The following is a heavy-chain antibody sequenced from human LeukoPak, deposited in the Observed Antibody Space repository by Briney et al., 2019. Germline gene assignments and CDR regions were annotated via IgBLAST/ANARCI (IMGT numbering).Heavy chain of an antibody. CDR2: INPNSGGT. CDR3: ARVDIVVALARFDP. V-gene: IGHV1-2*02. J-gene: IGHJ5*02. CDR1: GYTFTGYY. D-gene: IGHD2-15*01. Sequence: ASVKVSCKASGYTFTGYYMHWVRQAPGQGLEWMGWINPNSGGTNYAQKFQGRVTMTRDTSISTAYMELSRLRSDDTAVYYCARVDIVVALARFDPWGQGTLVTVSS.